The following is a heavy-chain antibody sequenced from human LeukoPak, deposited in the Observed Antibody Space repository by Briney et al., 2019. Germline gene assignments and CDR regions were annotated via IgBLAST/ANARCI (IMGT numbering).Heavy chain of an antibody. J-gene: IGHJ6*03. V-gene: IGHV3-7*01. Sequence: GGSLRLSCAASGFTFSSYWMSWVRQAPGKGLEWVANIKQDGSEKYYVDSVKGRFTISRDNAKNSLYLQMNSLRAEDTAVYYCARAGYCSTSCYYYYYYMDVWGKGTTVTVSS. D-gene: IGHD2-2*01. CDR3: ARAGYCSTSCYYYYYYMDV. CDR2: IKQDGSEK. CDR1: GFTFSSYW.